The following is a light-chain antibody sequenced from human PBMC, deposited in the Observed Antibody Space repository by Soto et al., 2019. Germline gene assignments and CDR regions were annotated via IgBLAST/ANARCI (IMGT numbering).Light chain of an antibody. Sequence: DIQMTQSASSLSASVGDRVTITCRASQGISNYLAWYQQKPGKVPKLLIYAASTLQSGVPSRFSGSGSGTDFTLTISSLQPEDVATYYCQKYNSAPTWTFGQGTKVDIK. CDR2: AAS. J-gene: IGKJ1*01. CDR3: QKYNSAPTWT. CDR1: QGISNY. V-gene: IGKV1-27*01.